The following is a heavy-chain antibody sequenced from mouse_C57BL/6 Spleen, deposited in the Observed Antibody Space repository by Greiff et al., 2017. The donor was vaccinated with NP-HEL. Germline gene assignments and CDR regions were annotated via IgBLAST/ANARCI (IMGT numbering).Heavy chain of an antibody. Sequence: EVQVVEPEGGLVQPGSSMKLSCTASGFTFSDYYMAWVRQVPEKGLEWVANINYDGSSTYYLDSLKSRFIFSRDNATNIPYLQMSSLKSEDTATYYYARDLSGTGYCDYWGQGTTLTVSS. D-gene: IGHD2-14*01. CDR2: INYDGSST. CDR1: GFTFSDYY. J-gene: IGHJ2*01. V-gene: IGHV5-16*01. CDR3: ARDLSGTGYCDY.